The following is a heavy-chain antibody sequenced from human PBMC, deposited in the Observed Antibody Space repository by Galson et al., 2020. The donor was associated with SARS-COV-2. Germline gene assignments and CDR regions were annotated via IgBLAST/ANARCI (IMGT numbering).Heavy chain of an antibody. CDR3: ARGFDY. CDR2: IYYSGST. CDR1: GGSINSYY. V-gene: IGHV4-59*01. J-gene: IGHJ4*02. Sequence: SETLSLTCTVSGGSINSYYWSWIRQPPGKGLEWIGYIYYSGSTNYNPSLKSRVTISVDTYKNQFSLKLSSVTAADTAVYYCARGFDYWGQGTLVTVSS.